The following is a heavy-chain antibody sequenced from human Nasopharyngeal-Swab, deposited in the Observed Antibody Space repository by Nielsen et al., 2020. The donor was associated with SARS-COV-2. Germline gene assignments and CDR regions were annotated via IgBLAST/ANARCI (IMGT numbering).Heavy chain of an antibody. CDR1: GFIFKNYA. V-gene: IGHV3-23*01. CDR2: ISGADDST. D-gene: IGHD5-12*01. CDR3: AKDRDSGDDSGEYYHYYGMDV. Sequence: GESLKISCSASGFIFKNYAMNWVRQAPGRGLEWVSAISGADDSTEYADSVKGRFTISRDNSKNTLDLQMNSLRAEDTAMYYCAKDRDSGDDSGEYYHYYGMDVWGQGTRVTVS. J-gene: IGHJ6*02.